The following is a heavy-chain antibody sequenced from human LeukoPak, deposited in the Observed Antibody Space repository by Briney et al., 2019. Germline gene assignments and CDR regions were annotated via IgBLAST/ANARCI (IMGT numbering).Heavy chain of an antibody. J-gene: IGHJ4*02. CDR3: AKDSTGVAATDY. V-gene: IGHV3-23*01. CDR1: GFAFRNYA. CDR2: ITATGGTP. D-gene: IGHD6-19*01. Sequence: GGSLRLSCAASGFAFRNYAASWIRQAPGKGLEWVSAITATGGTPYYAASVRGQFTVARDDSKNTLYLQMGSLRAEDTAIYYCAKDSTGVAATDYWGQGTLVTVSS.